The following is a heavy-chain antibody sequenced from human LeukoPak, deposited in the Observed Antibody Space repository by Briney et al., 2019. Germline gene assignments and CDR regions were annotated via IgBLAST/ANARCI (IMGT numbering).Heavy chain of an antibody. CDR3: ARGDYDSSGLTNAFDI. J-gene: IGHJ3*02. CDR2: INRSGST. Sequence: PSETLSLTCAVYGGSFSGYYWSWIRQPPGKGLEWIGEINRSGSTNYNPSLKSRVTISVDTSKNQFSLKLSSVTAADTAVYYCARGDYDSSGLTNAFDIWGQGTMVTVSS. D-gene: IGHD3-22*01. CDR1: GGSFSGYY. V-gene: IGHV4-34*01.